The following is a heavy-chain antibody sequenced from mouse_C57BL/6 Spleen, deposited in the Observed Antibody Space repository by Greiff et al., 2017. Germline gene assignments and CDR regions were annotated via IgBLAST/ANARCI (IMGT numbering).Heavy chain of an antibody. CDR3: TRRRYGNSYAMDY. V-gene: IGHV1-15*01. J-gene: IGHJ4*01. D-gene: IGHD2-10*02. Sequence: VQLQQSGAELVRPGASVTLSCKASGYTFTDYEMHWVKQTPVHGLEWIGAIDPETGGTAYNQKFKGKAILTADKSSSTAYMELRSLTSEDSAVYYCTRRRYGNSYAMDYWGQGTSVTVSS. CDR2: IDPETGGT. CDR1: GYTFTDYE.